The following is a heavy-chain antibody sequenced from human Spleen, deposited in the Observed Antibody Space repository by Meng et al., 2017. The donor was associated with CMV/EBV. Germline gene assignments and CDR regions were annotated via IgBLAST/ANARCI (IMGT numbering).Heavy chain of an antibody. CDR1: GFTFSSYD. J-gene: IGHJ5*02. V-gene: IGHV3-13*01. CDR2: IGTAGDT. Sequence: GESLKISCAASGFTFSSYDMHWVRQATGKGLEWVSAIGTAGDTYYPGSVKGRFTISRENAKNSLYLQMNSLRAEDTAVYYCASRAMVRGVIANWFDPWDQGTLVTVS. D-gene: IGHD3-10*01. CDR3: ASRAMVRGVIANWFDP.